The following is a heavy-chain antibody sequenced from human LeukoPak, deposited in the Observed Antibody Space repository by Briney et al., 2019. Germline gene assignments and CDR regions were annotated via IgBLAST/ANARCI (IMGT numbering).Heavy chain of an antibody. CDR3: VRDPPGEGVDY. CDR1: GFTFSSYL. J-gene: IGHJ4*02. CDR2: INNDGSST. D-gene: IGHD2-21*01. Sequence: GGSLRLSCAASGFTFSSYLMHWIRQAPGKGLVWVSRINNDGSSTNYADSVKGRFTISRDNAKNTVYLQMNSLRGEDTAVYYCVRDPPGEGVDYWGQGTLVTVS. V-gene: IGHV3-74*01.